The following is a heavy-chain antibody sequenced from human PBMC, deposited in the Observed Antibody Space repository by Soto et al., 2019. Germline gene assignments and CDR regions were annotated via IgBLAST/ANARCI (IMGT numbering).Heavy chain of an antibody. CDR1: GGSISSGGYY. CDR2: IYYSGST. J-gene: IGHJ3*02. CDR3: ARSTVSTDRTINDAFDI. D-gene: IGHD4-17*01. V-gene: IGHV4-31*03. Sequence: QVQLQESGPGLVKPSQTLSLTCTVSGGSISSGGYYWSWIRQHPGKGLEWIGYIYYSGSTYYNPSLKSRVTISVDTSKIQFSLQLSSVTAADTAVYYCARSTVSTDRTINDAFDIWGQGTMVTVSS.